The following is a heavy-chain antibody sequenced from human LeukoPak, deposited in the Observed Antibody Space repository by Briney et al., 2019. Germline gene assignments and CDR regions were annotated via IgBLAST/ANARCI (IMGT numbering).Heavy chain of an antibody. D-gene: IGHD6-13*01. CDR1: GYNFPIYW. V-gene: IGHV5-51*01. CDR2: IYPDDSNT. CDR3: ARQGAAGKYYYYYMDV. Sequence: GESLKISCQGSGYNFPIYWIGWVRQMPGQGLEWMGIIYPDDSNTIYGPSFQGQVTISADKSINTAYLEWSSLKASDTAIYYCARQGAAGKYYYYYMDVWGKGTTVTVPS. J-gene: IGHJ6*03.